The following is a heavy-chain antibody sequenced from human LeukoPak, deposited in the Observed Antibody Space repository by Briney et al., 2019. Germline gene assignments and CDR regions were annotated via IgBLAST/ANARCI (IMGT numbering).Heavy chain of an antibody. V-gene: IGHV3-21*01. D-gene: IGHD3-3*01. Sequence: GGSLRLSCAASGFTFSSYSMNWVRQAPGKGLEWVSSISSSSSYIYYADSVKGRFTISRDNAMNSLYLQMNSLRAEDTAVYYCARVYDFWSGHFDYWGQGTLVTVSS. CDR2: ISSSSSYI. CDR1: GFTFSSYS. J-gene: IGHJ4*02. CDR3: ARVYDFWSGHFDY.